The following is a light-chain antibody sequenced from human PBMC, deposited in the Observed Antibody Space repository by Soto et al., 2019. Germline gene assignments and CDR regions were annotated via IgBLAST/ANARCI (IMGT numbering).Light chain of an antibody. J-gene: IGKJ1*01. V-gene: IGKV1-6*01. CDR1: QGIRTD. CDR2: GAS. CDR3: LQDFSYPRT. Sequence: AVQLTQSPSSLSASVGYRFTITCRASQGIRTDLGWYQQKPGKAPKVLIFGASTLQSGVPSRFSGSGSGTDFTLTISSLQPEDLATYYCLQDFSYPRTFGQGTKVDIK.